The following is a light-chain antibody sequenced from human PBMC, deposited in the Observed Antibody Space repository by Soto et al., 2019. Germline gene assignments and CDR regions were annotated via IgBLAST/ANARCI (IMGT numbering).Light chain of an antibody. CDR2: LGS. J-gene: IGKJ4*01. Sequence: DIVMTQSPLSLPVTPGEPASISCRSSQSLLHSNGYNYLDWYLQKPGQSPQLLIYLGSSRASGVPDRFSGSGSGTDFTPRISRVEAEDVGVYYCMEALQSLLTFGGGTKVEIK. V-gene: IGKV2-28*01. CDR3: MEALQSLLT. CDR1: QSLLHSNGYNY.